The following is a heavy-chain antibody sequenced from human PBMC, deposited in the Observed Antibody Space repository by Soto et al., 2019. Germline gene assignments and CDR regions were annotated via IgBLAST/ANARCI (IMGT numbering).Heavy chain of an antibody. D-gene: IGHD2-15*01. V-gene: IGHV3-30*03. CDR1: GFSFSDSG. Sequence: QVHLVESGGGVVQPGMSLRLSCVASGFSFSDSGMHWFRQAPGKGLEWVAAISYGGSNTYYSDSVNDRFTISRDNSKNTLNLHMNSPRATAKDVYYYATSVRYCLGSSYNPEAFDVWGQGTVVSVSS. CDR3: ATSVRYCLGSSYNPEAFDV. CDR2: ISYGGSNT. J-gene: IGHJ3*01.